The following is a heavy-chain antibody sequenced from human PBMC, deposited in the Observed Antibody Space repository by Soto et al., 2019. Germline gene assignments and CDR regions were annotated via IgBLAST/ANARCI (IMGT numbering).Heavy chain of an antibody. D-gene: IGHD3-16*01. CDR2: IYSGGIT. CDR3: AREINYIWGS. J-gene: IGHJ4*02. CDR1: GFTVSSNY. Sequence: EVQLVESGGGLVQPGGSLRLSCAASGFTVSSNYMSWVRQAPGKGLEWVSVIYSGGITYYADSVKGRFTISRHNSKNTLYLQMNSLRAEDTAVYYCAREINYIWGSWGQGTLVTVSS. V-gene: IGHV3-53*04.